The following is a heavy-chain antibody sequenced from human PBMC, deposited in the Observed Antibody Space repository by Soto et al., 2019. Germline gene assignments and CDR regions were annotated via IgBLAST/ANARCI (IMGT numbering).Heavy chain of an antibody. CDR3: AREGNFTIFGVVIGHRFDP. V-gene: IGHV4-59*05. D-gene: IGHD3-3*01. CDR1: GGSISSYY. CDR2: IYYSGST. J-gene: IGHJ5*02. Sequence: SETLSLTCTVSGGSISSYYWSWIRQPPGKGLEWIGSIYYSGSTYYNPSLKSRVTISVDTSKNQFSLKLSSVTAADTAVYYCAREGNFTIFGVVIGHRFDPRGQRTPVTVSS.